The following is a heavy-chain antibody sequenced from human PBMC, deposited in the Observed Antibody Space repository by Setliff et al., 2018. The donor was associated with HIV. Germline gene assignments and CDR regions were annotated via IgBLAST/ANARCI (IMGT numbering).Heavy chain of an antibody. CDR3: ARWGSGSYERVFDY. CDR2: VKQDGTET. Sequence: PGGSLRLSCAASGFRFRSYWMSWVRQAPGKGLESVANVKQDGTETLYVDSVKGRFTISRDNANNLVYLQMNSLRVEDTAVYSCARWGSGSYERVFDYWGQGMLVTV. J-gene: IGHJ4*02. V-gene: IGHV3-7*01. CDR1: GFRFRSYW. D-gene: IGHD1-26*01.